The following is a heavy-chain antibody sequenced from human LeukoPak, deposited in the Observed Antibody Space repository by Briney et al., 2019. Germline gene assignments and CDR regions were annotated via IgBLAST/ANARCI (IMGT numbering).Heavy chain of an antibody. J-gene: IGHJ4*02. CDR1: GGSFSGYY. CDR3: ARDETD. V-gene: IGHV4-34*01. Sequence: SETLSLTCAVYGGSFSGYYWSWIRQPPGKGLEWIGEINHSGSTNYNPSLKSRVTISVDTSKNQFSLKLSSVTAADTAVYYCARDETDWGQGTLVTVSS. CDR2: INHSGST.